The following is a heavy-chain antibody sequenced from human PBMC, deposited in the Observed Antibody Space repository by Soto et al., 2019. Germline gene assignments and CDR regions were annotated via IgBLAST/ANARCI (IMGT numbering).Heavy chain of an antibody. V-gene: IGHV4-59*12. CDR1: GGSISSYY. J-gene: IGHJ4*02. CDR2: IYYSGST. D-gene: IGHD6-13*01. Sequence: PSETLSLTCTVSGGSISSYYWSWIRQPPGNGLEWIGYIYYSGSTYYNPSLKSRVTISVDTSKNQFSLKLSSVTVTDTAVYYCARSIAAAATTFDYWGQGTLVTVSS. CDR3: ARSIAAAATTFDY.